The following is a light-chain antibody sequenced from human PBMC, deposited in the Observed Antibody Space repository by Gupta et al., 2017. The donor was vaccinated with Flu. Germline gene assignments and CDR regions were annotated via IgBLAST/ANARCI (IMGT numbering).Light chain of an antibody. CDR2: GAS. V-gene: IGKV3-20*01. J-gene: IGKJ1*01. Sequence: EIVLTQSPGTLSLSPGERATLSCRASQSVSSSYLAWYQQKPGQAPRPPIYGASRRATGIPDRFSGSGSGTDFTLTISRLEPEDFAVYYCQQYGSSPRTFGQGTKVEIK. CDR1: QSVSSSY. CDR3: QQYGSSPRT.